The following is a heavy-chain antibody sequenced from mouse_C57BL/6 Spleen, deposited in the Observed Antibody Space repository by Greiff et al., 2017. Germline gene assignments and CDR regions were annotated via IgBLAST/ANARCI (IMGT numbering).Heavy chain of an antibody. CDR1: GYAFSSSW. CDR2: IYPGDGDT. V-gene: IGHV1-82*01. D-gene: IGHD1-1*01. Sequence: LVESGPELVKPGASVKISCKASGYAFSSSWMNWVKQRPGKGLEWIGRIYPGDGDTNYNGKFKGKATLTADKSSSTAYMQLSSLTSEDSAVYFCAREVYYYGSSPYAMDYWGQGTSVTVSS. J-gene: IGHJ4*01. CDR3: AREVYYYGSSPYAMDY.